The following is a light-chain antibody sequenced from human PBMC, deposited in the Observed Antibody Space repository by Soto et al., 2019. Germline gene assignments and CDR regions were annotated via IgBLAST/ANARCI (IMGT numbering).Light chain of an antibody. Sequence: QSALTQPRSVSGSPGQSVTISCTGTSSDVGGYNYVSWYQQHPGKAPKLMIYDVSKRPSGVTDRFSGSKSGNTASVTISGLQAEDEADYYCCSYAGSYPVVFGGGTKLTVL. J-gene: IGLJ2*01. CDR2: DVS. CDR3: CSYAGSYPVV. CDR1: SSDVGGYNY. V-gene: IGLV2-11*01.